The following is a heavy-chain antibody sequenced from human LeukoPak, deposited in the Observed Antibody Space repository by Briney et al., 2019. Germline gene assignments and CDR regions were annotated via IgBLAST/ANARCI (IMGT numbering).Heavy chain of an antibody. J-gene: IGHJ4*02. V-gene: IGHV1-8*01. CDR1: GYTFTSYD. Sequence: GASVKVSCKASGYTFTSYDIIWVRQASGQGLKWMGWMNPNSGHTGYAQKFQGRVTMTRTTSISTAYMELTSLTSEDSAVYYCARSIVGVRKRNDYWGQGTLVTVSS. D-gene: IGHD1-26*01. CDR2: MNPNSGHT. CDR3: ARSIVGVRKRNDY.